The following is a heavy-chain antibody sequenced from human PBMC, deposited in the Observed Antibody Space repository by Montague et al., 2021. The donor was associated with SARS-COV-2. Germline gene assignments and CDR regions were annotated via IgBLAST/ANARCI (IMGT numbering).Heavy chain of an antibody. CDR2: IGSPGDT. D-gene: IGHD6-19*01. Sequence: SLRLSCAASGFSFKNYGIHWVRQATGKGLEWVSAIGSPGDTYYAGSVRGRFSISREDAKNSLYLQMDSLRAEDTAVYYCARETPVAGTNFYGMDVWGLGTTVTVSS. J-gene: IGHJ6*02. CDR1: GFSFKNYG. V-gene: IGHV3-13*01. CDR3: ARETPVAGTNFYGMDV.